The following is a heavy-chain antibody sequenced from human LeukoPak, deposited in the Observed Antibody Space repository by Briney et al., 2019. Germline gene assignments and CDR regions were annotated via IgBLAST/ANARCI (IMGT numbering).Heavy chain of an antibody. CDR1: GYTFTSYY. Sequence: ASVKVSCKASGYTFTSYYMHWVRQAPGQGLEWMGIINPSGGSTSYAQKFQGRVTMTRDTSISTAYMELSRLRFDDTAVYYCARSPDILTGEKFDYWGQGTLVTVSS. J-gene: IGHJ4*02. CDR3: ARSPDILTGEKFDY. CDR2: INPSGGST. D-gene: IGHD3-9*01. V-gene: IGHV1-46*01.